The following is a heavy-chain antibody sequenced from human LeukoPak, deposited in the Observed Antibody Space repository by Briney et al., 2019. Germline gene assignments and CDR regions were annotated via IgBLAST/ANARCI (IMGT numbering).Heavy chain of an antibody. V-gene: IGHV4-34*01. CDR2: INHSGST. Sequence: PSETLSLTCAVYGGSFSGYYWSWIRQPPGKGLEWIGEINHSGSTNYNPSLKSRVTISVDTSKNQFSLKLSSVTAADTAVYYCASRTSPLYYYYYGMDVWGQGTTVTVSS. CDR1: GGSFSGYY. CDR3: ASRTSPLYYYYYGMDV. J-gene: IGHJ6*02. D-gene: IGHD2-8*01.